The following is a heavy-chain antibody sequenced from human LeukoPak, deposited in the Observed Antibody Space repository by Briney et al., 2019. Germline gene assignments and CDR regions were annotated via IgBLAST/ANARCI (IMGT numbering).Heavy chain of an antibody. CDR1: GFTFSTYS. J-gene: IGHJ3*02. V-gene: IGHV3-21*01. D-gene: IGHD2-2*02. Sequence: PGGSLRLSCADSGFTFSTYSMNWVRQAPGKGLEWVSSISKSSYYIHYADSVKGRFTISRDNAKNSLFLQMNSLRVEDTAVYYCARGLYGANDASDIWGQGTMVTVSS. CDR3: ARGLYGANDASDI. CDR2: ISKSSYYI.